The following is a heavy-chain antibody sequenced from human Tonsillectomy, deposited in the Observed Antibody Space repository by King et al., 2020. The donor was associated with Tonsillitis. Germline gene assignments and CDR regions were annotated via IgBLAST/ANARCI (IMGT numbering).Heavy chain of an antibody. J-gene: IGHJ4*02. Sequence: VQLVESGGGVVQPGRSLRLSCAASGFTFSSYGMHWVRQAPGKGLEWVAVISHDGFNTYYADSVKGRFTISRDNSKNTLYLQMNSLRAEDTAVFYCTREPYTAYDLYFDYWGQGTLVTVSS. CDR2: ISHDGFNT. D-gene: IGHD5-12*01. CDR3: TREPYTAYDLYFDY. CDR1: GFTFSSYG. V-gene: IGHV3-33*05.